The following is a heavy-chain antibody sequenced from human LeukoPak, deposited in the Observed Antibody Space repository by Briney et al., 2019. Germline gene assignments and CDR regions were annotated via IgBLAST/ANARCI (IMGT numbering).Heavy chain of an antibody. V-gene: IGHV3-48*04. CDR1: GFTFSNYW. Sequence: PGGSLRLSCAASGFTFSNYWMHWVRQAPGKGLEWVSYISSSGSTIYYADSVKGRFTISRDNAKNSLYLQMNSLRAEDTALYYCARVDAILWFGESNFDYWGQGTLVTVSS. CDR3: ARVDAILWFGESNFDY. D-gene: IGHD3-10*01. CDR2: ISSSGSTI. J-gene: IGHJ4*02.